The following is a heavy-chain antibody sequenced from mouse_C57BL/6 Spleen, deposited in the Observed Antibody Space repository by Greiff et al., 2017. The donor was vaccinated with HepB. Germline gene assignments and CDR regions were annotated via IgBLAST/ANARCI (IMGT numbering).Heavy chain of an antibody. V-gene: IGHV3-6*01. CDR3: ARESALDY. Sequence: EVQVVESGPGLVKPSQSLSLPCSVTGYSITSGYYWNWIRQFPGNKLEWMGYISYDGSNNYNQSLKNRISITRETSKNQFFLKLNAVTTEDTATYYCARESALDYWGQGTTLTVSS. J-gene: IGHJ2*01. CDR2: ISYDGSN. D-gene: IGHD6-1*01. CDR1: GYSITSGYY.